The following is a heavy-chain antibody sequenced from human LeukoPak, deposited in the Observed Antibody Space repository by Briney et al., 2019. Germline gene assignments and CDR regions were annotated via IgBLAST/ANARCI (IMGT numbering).Heavy chain of an antibody. CDR3: ASIAQLGITESDAFDI. CDR2: IYSGGST. CDR1: GFTVSSNY. V-gene: IGHV3-66*01. Sequence: GGSLRLSCAASGFTVSSNYMSWVRQAPGKGLEWVSVIYSGGSTYYADSVKGRFTISRDNSKNTLYLQMNSLRAEDTGVYYCASIAQLGITESDAFDIWGQGTMVTVSS. J-gene: IGHJ3*02. D-gene: IGHD7-27*01.